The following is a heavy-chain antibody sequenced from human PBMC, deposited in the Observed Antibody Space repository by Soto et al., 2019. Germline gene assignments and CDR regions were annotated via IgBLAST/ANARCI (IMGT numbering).Heavy chain of an antibody. D-gene: IGHD7-27*01. J-gene: IGHJ6*02. CDR2: ISYSGTT. V-gene: IGHV4-59*01. Sequence: SETLSLTCTVSGGSITSYYCSWIRQFPGKGPEWIGYISYSGTTNYNPSLKSRVTMSVDTSKNQFSLKLNSVTAADTAVYYCARDLGRGSNYIYYGMDVWGQGTTVS. CDR3: ARDLGRGSNYIYYGMDV. CDR1: GGSITSYY.